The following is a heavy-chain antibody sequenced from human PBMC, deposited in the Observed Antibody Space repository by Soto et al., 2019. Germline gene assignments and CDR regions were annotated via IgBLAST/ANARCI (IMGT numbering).Heavy chain of an antibody. J-gene: IGHJ3*02. Sequence: QVQLQESGPGLVKPSQTLSLTCSVSGASINHSDYYWSWIRQHPQRGLEWIAYIYYSGSTNYNPSLKSRITISVDSSKHQFSLKLSSMTAADSAVYYCAVVTGAFDIWGQGTMVAVSS. D-gene: IGHD2-21*02. CDR3: AVVTGAFDI. CDR2: IYYSGST. V-gene: IGHV4-31*03. CDR1: GASINHSDYY.